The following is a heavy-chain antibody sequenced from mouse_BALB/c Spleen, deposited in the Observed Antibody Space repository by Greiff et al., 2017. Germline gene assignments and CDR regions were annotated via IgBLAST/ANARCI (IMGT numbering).Heavy chain of an antibody. D-gene: IGHD1-1*01. V-gene: IGHV3-8*02. J-gene: IGHJ3*01. CDR3: ARGGYSGSSYWFAY. CDR2: ISYSGST. Sequence: VQLQQSGPSLVKPSQTLSLTCSVTGDSITSGYWNWIRKFPGNKLEYMGYISYSGSTYYNPSLKSRISITRDTSKNQYYLQLNSVTTEDTATYYCARGGYSGSSYWFAYWGQGTLVTVSA. CDR1: GDSITSGY.